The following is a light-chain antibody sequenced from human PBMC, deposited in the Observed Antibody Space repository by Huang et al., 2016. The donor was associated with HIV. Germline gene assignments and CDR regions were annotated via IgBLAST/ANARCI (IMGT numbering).Light chain of an antibody. CDR2: AAS. CDR1: QTINKY. V-gene: IGKV1-39*01. Sequence: DIQMTQSPSSLSASVGDRVTITCRASQTINKYLNWYQQKPGKAPKHLIFAASSLQSGVPSKFSGSGSGTDFTLTISSLQPEDFATYYCQQSYNTPSTFGQGTRLEIK. CDR3: QQSYNTPST. J-gene: IGKJ2*01.